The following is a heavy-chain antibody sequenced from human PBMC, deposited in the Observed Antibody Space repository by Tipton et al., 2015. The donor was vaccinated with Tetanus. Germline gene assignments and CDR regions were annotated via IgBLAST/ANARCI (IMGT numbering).Heavy chain of an antibody. V-gene: IGHV3-7*03. Sequence: SLRLSCAASGFTFSSHSMSWVRQAPGKGLEWVANVNLDGSVMYYVDSVKGRFTISRDNAKNSLFLQMNSLRAEDMAVYYCVRGSGLFFYWGHGTLVSVSS. J-gene: IGHJ4*01. CDR1: GFTFSSHS. CDR3: VRGSGLFFY. CDR2: VNLDGSVM. D-gene: IGHD6-19*01.